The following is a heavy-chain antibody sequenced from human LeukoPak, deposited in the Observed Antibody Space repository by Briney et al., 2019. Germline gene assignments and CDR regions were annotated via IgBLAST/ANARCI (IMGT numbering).Heavy chain of an antibody. Sequence: GGSLRLSCAASGFTFSSYGMHWVRQAPGKGLEWVAFIRYDGSNKYYADSVKGRFTISRDNSKNTLYLQMNSLRAEDTGVNYCAKANGGIAARPVYYYYMDVWGKGTTVTVSS. CDR1: GFTFSSYG. CDR2: IRYDGSNK. J-gene: IGHJ6*03. D-gene: IGHD6-6*01. V-gene: IGHV3-30*02. CDR3: AKANGGIAARPVYYYYMDV.